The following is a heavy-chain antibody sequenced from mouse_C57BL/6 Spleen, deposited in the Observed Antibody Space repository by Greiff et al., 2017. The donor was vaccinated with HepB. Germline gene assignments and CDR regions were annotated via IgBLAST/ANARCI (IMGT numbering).Heavy chain of an antibody. CDR3: ARGRLRREIDY. V-gene: IGHV1-19*01. D-gene: IGHD2-4*01. CDR2: INPYNGGT. CDR1: GYTFTDYY. Sequence: EVQLQQSGPVLVKPGASVKMSCKASGYTFTDYYMNWVKQSHGKSLEWIGVINPYNGGTSYNQKFKGKATLTVDKSSSTAYMEINSLTAEDSAVYYCARGRLRREIDYWGQGTTLTVSS. J-gene: IGHJ2*01.